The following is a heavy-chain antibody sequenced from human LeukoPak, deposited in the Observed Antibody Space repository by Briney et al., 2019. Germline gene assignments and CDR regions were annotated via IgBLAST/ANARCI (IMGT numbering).Heavy chain of an antibody. D-gene: IGHD4-11*01. CDR2: IKHNGGEK. CDR3: VRNGHSGNYDLGYFDF. V-gene: IGHV3-7*01. Sequence: PGGSLRLSCVASGFTFTDYFMSWVRQAPGKGLEWVASIKHNGGEKYYVDSVKGRFTISRDNAKSSLYLQMNSLRAEDTAVYYCVRNGHSGNYDLGYFDFWGQGTLVTVSS. CDR1: GFTFTDYF. J-gene: IGHJ4*02.